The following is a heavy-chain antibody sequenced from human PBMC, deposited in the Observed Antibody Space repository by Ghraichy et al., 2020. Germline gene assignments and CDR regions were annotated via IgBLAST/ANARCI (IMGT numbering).Heavy chain of an antibody. V-gene: IGHV6-1*01. J-gene: IGHJ6*02. CDR1: GDSVSSNSAA. CDR2: TYYRSKWYN. CDR3: ARVRSRRFLEWLPKTQHYYGMDV. Sequence: SQTLSLTCAISGDSVSSNSAAWNWIRQSPSRGLEWLGRTYYRSKWYNDYAVSVKSRITINPDTSKNQFSLQLNSVTPEDTAVYYCARVRSRRFLEWLPKTQHYYGMDVWGQGTTVTVSS. D-gene: IGHD3-3*01.